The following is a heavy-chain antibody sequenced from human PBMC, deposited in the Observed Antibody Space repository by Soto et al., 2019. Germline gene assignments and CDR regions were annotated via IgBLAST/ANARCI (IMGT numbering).Heavy chain of an antibody. CDR1: GFTFSSYW. J-gene: IGHJ5*02. V-gene: IGHV3-7*01. CDR3: ARVRHSSGWTTYNWFDP. D-gene: IGHD6-19*01. Sequence: ESGGGLVQPGGSLRLSCAASGFTFSSYWMSWVRQAPGKGLEWVANIKQDGSEKYYVDSVKGRFTISRDNAKNSLYLQMNSLRAEDTAVYYCARVRHSSGWTTYNWFDPWGQGTLVTVSS. CDR2: IKQDGSEK.